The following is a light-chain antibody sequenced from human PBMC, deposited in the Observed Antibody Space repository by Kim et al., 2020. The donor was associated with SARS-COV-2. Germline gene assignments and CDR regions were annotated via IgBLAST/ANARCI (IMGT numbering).Light chain of an antibody. CDR3: QQYYTTPYT. V-gene: IGKV4-1*01. J-gene: IGKJ2*01. CDR2: RAA. CDR1: QTILYSSNNKNY. Sequence: RATINCKSSQTILYSSNNKNYLTWYQQKPGQPPKLLIYRAATRESGVPDRFSGSGSGTDFTRTISSLQAEDVAVYYCQQYYTTPYTFGQGTKLEI.